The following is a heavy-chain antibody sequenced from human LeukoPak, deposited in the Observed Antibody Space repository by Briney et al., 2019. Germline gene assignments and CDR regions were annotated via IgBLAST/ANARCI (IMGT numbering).Heavy chain of an antibody. Sequence: GGSLRLSCAASGFTFSSYGMSWVRQAPGKGLEWVSAISGSGGSTYYADSVKGRFTISRDNSKNTLYLQMNSLRAEDTAVYYCGRPYSRANWFEPWGQGTLVTVSS. CDR2: ISGSGGST. CDR1: GFTFSSYG. J-gene: IGHJ5*02. V-gene: IGHV3-23*01. D-gene: IGHD6-13*01. CDR3: GRPYSRANWFEP.